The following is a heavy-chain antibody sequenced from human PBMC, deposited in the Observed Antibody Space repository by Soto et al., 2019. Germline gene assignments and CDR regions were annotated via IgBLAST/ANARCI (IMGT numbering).Heavy chain of an antibody. D-gene: IGHD3-22*01. CDR2: ISSSSSYI. J-gene: IGHJ4*02. CDR1: GFTFSSYS. Sequence: PGGSLRLSCAASGFTFSSYSMNWVRQAPGKGLEWVSSISSSSSYIYYADSVKGRFTISRDNAKNSLYLQMNSLRAEDTAVYYCARDEYDSSGYYFSSAFDYWGQGTLVTVSS. CDR3: ARDEYDSSGYYFSSAFDY. V-gene: IGHV3-21*01.